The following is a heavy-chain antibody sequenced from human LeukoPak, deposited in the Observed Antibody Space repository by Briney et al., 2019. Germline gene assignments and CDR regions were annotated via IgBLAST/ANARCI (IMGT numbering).Heavy chain of an antibody. V-gene: IGHV1-8*03. CDR2: MNPNSGNT. CDR3: ARAPSWGGNPLGGDSSYYLDV. D-gene: IGHD3-16*01. Sequence: ASVKVSCKAYRSTFTTSAIECARQATGQGLEWMGWMNPNSGNTGYAQKFQGRVTITRDTSISTAYIELSSLRSEDTAVYSCARAPSWGGNPLGGDSSYYLDVSGKGTPVTVSS. CDR1: RSTFTTSA. J-gene: IGHJ6*03.